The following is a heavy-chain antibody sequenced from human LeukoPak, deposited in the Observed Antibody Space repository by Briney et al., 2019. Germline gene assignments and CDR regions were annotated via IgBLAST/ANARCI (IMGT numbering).Heavy chain of an antibody. CDR2: IYYSGST. J-gene: IGHJ4*02. Sequence: SETLSLTCAVYGGSFSGYYWSWIRQPPGKGLEWIGNIYYSGSTYYNPSLKSRVTISVDTSKNQFSLKLSSVTAADTAVYYCTRANGYGLIDYWGQGTLVTVSS. D-gene: IGHD3-10*01. CDR3: TRANGYGLIDY. V-gene: IGHV4-34*01. CDR1: GGSFSGYY.